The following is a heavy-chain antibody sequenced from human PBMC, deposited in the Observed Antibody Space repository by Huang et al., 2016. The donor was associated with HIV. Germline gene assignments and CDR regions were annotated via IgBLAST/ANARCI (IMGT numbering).Heavy chain of an antibody. CDR1: GFPFNIHA. CDR2: ISNDGSNN. D-gene: IGHD5-18*01. CDR3: ARAKDTWDAYDI. J-gene: IGHJ3*02. V-gene: IGHV3-30-3*01. Sequence: QVQLVESGGGVVQPGRSLRLSCAASGFPFNIHAMHWVGQAPGNGLDWVAVISNDGSNNYYADSVKGRFTISRDSSKSTLFLHMTSLRTEDTAVYYCARAKDTWDAYDIWGQGTMVIVSS.